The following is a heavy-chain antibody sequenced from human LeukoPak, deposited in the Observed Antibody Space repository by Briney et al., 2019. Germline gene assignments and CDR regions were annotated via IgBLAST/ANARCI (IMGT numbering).Heavy chain of an antibody. CDR2: INHSGST. J-gene: IGHJ4*02. CDR3: ARAAGGSLD. CDR1: GGSISSGDYY. Sequence: SETLSLTCTVSGGSISSGDYYWSWIRQPPGKGLEWIGEINHSGSTNYNPSLKSRVTISVDTSKNQFSLKLSSVTAADTAVYYCARAAGGSLDWGQGTLVTVSS. D-gene: IGHD1-26*01. V-gene: IGHV4-39*07.